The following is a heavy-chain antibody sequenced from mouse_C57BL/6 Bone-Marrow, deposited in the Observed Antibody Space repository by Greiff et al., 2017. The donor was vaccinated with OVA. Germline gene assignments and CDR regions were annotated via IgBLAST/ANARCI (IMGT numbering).Heavy chain of an antibody. V-gene: IGHV2-5*01. Sequence: QVQLQQSGPGLVQPSQSLSITCTVSGFSLTSYGVHWVRQSPGKGLEWLGVIWRGGSTDYNAAFMSRLSITKDNSKSQVFFKMNSLQADDTAIYYCAKRGYYLYWYFDVWGTGTTVTVSS. D-gene: IGHD2-3*01. J-gene: IGHJ1*03. CDR1: GFSLTSYG. CDR3: AKRGYYLYWYFDV. CDR2: IWRGGST.